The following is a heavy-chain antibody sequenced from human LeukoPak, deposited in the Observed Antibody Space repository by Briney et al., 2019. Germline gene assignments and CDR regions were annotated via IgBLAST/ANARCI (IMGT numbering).Heavy chain of an antibody. CDR3: AREREQQLSYRFDY. CDR1: GFTFTNYA. D-gene: IGHD6-13*01. V-gene: IGHV3-30-3*01. Sequence: GRSLTLSCAASGFTFTNYAMHWVRQAPGKGLEWVALISYDDGTNKYYADSVKGRFTISRDNSKNTLFLQMNSLRAEDTAVYYCAREREQQLSYRFDYWGQGTLVTVSS. CDR2: ISYDDGTNK. J-gene: IGHJ4*02.